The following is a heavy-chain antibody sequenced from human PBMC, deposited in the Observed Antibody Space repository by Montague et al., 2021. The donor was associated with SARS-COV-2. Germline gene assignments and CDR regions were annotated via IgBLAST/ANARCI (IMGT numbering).Heavy chain of an antibody. D-gene: IGHD4-17*01. Sequence: SETLSLTCTVSGDSVSSSDHYRGRIRQPPGKGLEWLGIVYYSGYTYYNPSVKGRVTISIDASKNQSSLKLNSLTATDTAIYHCARRRLREDYFDFWGQGTLLTVSS. J-gene: IGHJ4*02. CDR1: GDSVSSSDHY. CDR3: ARRRLREDYFDF. V-gene: IGHV4-39*01. CDR2: VYYSGYT.